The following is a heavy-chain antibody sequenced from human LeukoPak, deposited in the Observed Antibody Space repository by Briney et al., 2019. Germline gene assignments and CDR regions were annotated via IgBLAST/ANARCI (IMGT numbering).Heavy chain of an antibody. CDR1: GGSISSSSYY. J-gene: IGHJ3*02. CDR3: ARHGGYAYAFDI. D-gene: IGHD1-26*01. Sequence: SETLSLTCTVSGGSISSSSYYWGWIRQPPWKGLEWIGSIYYSGSIYYNPSLKSRVTISVDTSKNQFSLKLSSVTAADRAVYYCARHGGYAYAFDIWGQGTTVTVSS. CDR2: IYYSGSI. V-gene: IGHV4-39*01.